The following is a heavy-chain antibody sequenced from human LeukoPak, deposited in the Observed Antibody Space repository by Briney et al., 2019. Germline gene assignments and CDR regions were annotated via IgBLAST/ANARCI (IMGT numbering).Heavy chain of an antibody. CDR2: ISRGGGST. D-gene: IGHD1-26*01. CDR3: ARGSYYGYYYFDY. V-gene: IGHV3-23*01. Sequence: GGSLRLSCAASGFTFSSYAMSWVRQAPGKGLEWVSGISRGGGSTNYADSVKGRFTISRDNSKSTLYLQMNSLRAEDTAVYYCARGSYYGYYYFDYWGQGTLVTVSS. CDR1: GFTFSSYA. J-gene: IGHJ4*02.